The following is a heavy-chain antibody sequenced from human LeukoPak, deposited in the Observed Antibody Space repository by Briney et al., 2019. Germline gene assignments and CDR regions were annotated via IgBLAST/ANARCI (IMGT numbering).Heavy chain of an antibody. CDR3: AREAMIDTVLPDY. Sequence: ASVKVSCKAPGYTFTSYYMHWVRQAPGQGLEWMGIINPSGGSTSYAQKFQGRVTMTRDMSTSTVYMELSSLRSEDTAVYYCAREAMIDTVLPDYWGQGTLVTVSS. CDR2: INPSGGST. J-gene: IGHJ4*02. V-gene: IGHV1-46*01. CDR1: GYTFTSYY. D-gene: IGHD3-22*01.